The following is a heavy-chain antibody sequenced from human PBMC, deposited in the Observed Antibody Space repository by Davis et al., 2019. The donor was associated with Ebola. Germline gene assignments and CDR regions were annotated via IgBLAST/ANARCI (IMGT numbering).Heavy chain of an antibody. CDR1: GFTFSSYS. D-gene: IGHD2-21*02. V-gene: IGHV3-21*01. CDR3: ARKYGDHYYYGMDV. CDR2: ISSSSSYI. Sequence: PGGSLRLSCAASGFTFSSYSMNWVRQAPGKGLEWVSSISSSSSYIYYADSVKGRFTISRDNAKNSPYLQMNSLRAEDTAVYYCARKYGDHYYYGMDVWGQGTTVTVSS. J-gene: IGHJ6*02.